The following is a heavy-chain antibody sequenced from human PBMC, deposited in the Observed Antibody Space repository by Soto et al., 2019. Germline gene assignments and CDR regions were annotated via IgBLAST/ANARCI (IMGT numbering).Heavy chain of an antibody. D-gene: IGHD5-12*01. CDR3: AAIEYSGYSDY. V-gene: IGHV4-59*08. J-gene: IGHJ4*02. Sequence: SETLSLTCTVSGGSISSYYWSWIRQPPGKGLEWIGYIYYSGSTNYNPSLKSRVTISVDTSKNQFSLKLSSVTAADTAVYYCAAIEYSGYSDYWGQGTLVTVSS. CDR2: IYYSGST. CDR1: GGSISSYY.